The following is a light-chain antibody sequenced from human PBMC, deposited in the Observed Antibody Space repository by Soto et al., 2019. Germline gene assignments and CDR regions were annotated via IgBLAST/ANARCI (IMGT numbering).Light chain of an antibody. J-gene: IGKJ1*01. CDR1: QSVSSSY. CDR2: GAS. CDR3: QQYSSSPKT. V-gene: IGKV3-20*01. Sequence: EIMMTQSPATLSVSPGERATLSCRASQSVSSSYLAWYQQKPGQAPRLLIYGASSRATGIPDRFSGSGSGTDFTLTISRLEPEDFAVYYCQQYSSSPKTFGQGTKVDIK.